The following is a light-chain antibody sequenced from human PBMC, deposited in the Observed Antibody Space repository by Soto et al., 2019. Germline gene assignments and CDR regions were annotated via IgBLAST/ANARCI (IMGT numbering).Light chain of an antibody. CDR2: DAS. V-gene: IGKV3-11*01. J-gene: IGKJ4*01. CDR3: QQRSSWPLLT. Sequence: EIVLTQSPATLSLSPGEGATLSCRASQSVSNYLAWFQQKPGQAPRLLIYDASNRATGIPARFSGSGSGTDLTLTISSLEPADFAVYYCQQRSSWPLLTLGGGTKVEL. CDR1: QSVSNY.